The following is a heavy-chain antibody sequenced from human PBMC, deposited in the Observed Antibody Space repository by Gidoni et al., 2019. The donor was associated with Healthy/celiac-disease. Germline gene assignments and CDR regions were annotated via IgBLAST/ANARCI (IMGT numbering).Heavy chain of an antibody. J-gene: IGHJ4*02. Sequence: EVQLVESGGGLVKPGGSIRLCCAAYGFPFVNARVNWVRQAPGKGLEWVGRIKSKTDGGTTDYAAPVKGRFTISRDDSKNTLYLQMNSLKTEDTAVYYCTTDPEQMAATIITTFDYWGQGTLVTVSS. D-gene: IGHD5-12*01. CDR2: IKSKTDGGTT. CDR1: GFPFVNAR. V-gene: IGHV3-15*07. CDR3: TTDPEQMAATIITTFDY.